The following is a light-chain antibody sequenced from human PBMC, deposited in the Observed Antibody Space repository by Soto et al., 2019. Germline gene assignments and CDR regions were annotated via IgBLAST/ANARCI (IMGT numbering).Light chain of an antibody. CDR2: SAS. Sequence: DIQVTQSPSTLSASIGERATITCRASQIVSSCFAWYQLKPGEAPTLLIFSASTLEAGVPSRFSGSGSGTAFTLTITSLQPDDFATYYCQQLSSYSMTFGPGTRLEI. V-gene: IGKV1-5*01. CDR1: QIVSSC. CDR3: QQLSSYSMT. J-gene: IGKJ5*01.